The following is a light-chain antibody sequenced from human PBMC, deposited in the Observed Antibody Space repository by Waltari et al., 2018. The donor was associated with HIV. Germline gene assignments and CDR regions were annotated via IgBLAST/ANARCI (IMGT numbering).Light chain of an antibody. CDR3: SSYGGSSNWL. J-gene: IGLJ2*01. CDR2: EGI. CDR1: SSAIGNYNL. V-gene: IGLV2-23*01. Sequence: QSALTQPASVSGSPGQSITISCTGTSSAIGNYNLVSWYQQYASKAPKLIIYEGIKRPSGVSNRISGSKSANTASLTISGLQAEDEADYYCSSYGGSSNWLFGGGTKLTVL.